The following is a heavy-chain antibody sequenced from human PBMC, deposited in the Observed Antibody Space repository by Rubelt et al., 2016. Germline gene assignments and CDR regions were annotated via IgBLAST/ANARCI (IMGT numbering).Heavy chain of an antibody. CDR2: IKQDGSEK. D-gene: IGHD2-15*01. V-gene: IGHV3-7*01. CDR1: GFTFSTSW. Sequence: GGSLRLSCAASGFTFSTSWMNWVRRAPGKGLEWVANIKQDGSEKNYVDSVKGRFSISRDNAKNSMYLQMNSLRAEDSAVYYCARNLRYCSGGNCYVRFDHWGQGTLVTVSS. J-gene: IGHJ4*02. CDR3: ARNLRYCSGGNCYVRFDH.